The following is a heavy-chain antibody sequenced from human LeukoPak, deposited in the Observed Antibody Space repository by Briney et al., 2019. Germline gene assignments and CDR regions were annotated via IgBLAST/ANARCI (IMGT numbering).Heavy chain of an antibody. D-gene: IGHD3-22*01. CDR1: GYTFTRYG. CDR2: ISGYSNNT. J-gene: IGHJ4*02. Sequence: GASVKVSCKASGYTFTRYGISWVRQAPGQGLEWMGWISGYSNNTQYAQKVQGRVTMTIDTSTSTAYMELRSLRSDDTAVYYCARDTMIYGHHFDYWGQGTLVTVSS. CDR3: ARDTMIYGHHFDY. V-gene: IGHV1-18*01.